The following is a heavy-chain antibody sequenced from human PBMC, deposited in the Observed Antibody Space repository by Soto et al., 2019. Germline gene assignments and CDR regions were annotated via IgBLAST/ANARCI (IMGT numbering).Heavy chain of an antibody. CDR2: ISAYNGNT. Sequence: ASVKVSCKASGYTSTSYGISWVRQAPGQGLEWMGWISAYNGNTNYAQKLQDRVTMTTDTAATTAYMELRSLTSDDSAMYFCARDTSHYFDHWGQGILVTVSS. V-gene: IGHV1-18*04. D-gene: IGHD2-2*01. CDR3: ARDTSHYFDH. CDR1: GYTSTSYG. J-gene: IGHJ4*02.